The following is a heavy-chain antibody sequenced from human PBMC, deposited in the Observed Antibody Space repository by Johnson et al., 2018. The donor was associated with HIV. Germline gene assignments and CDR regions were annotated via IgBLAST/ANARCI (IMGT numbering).Heavy chain of an antibody. D-gene: IGHD5-24*01. CDR3: ARDHSRDEAFDI. V-gene: IGHV3-11*04. J-gene: IGHJ3*02. Sequence: QVQLVESGGGLVKPGGSLRLSCAVSGFTFSDFYMSWIRQAPGKGLEWVSYISSSGSTLYYADSVKGRFTISRDNAKNSLYLQMNSLRAEDTAVYYCARDHSRDEAFDIWGQGTMVTVSS. CDR1: GFTFSDFY. CDR2: ISSSGSTL.